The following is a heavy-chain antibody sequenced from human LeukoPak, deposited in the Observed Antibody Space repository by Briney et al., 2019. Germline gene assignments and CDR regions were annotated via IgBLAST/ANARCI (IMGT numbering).Heavy chain of an antibody. CDR1: GYSFTSYW. Sequence: ESPKISCKGSGYSFTSYWLGWVRQMPGKGQEWMRIIYPGDSDTRYRPSFQGQVTISADKPISTAYLQWSSLKASDTAMYYCASGRAYYYYRMDVWGQGTTVTVSS. V-gene: IGHV5-51*04. CDR2: IYPGDSDT. J-gene: IGHJ6*02. CDR3: ASGRAYYYYRMDV.